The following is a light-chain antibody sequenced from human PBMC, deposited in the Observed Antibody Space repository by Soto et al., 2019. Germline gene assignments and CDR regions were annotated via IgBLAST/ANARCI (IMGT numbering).Light chain of an antibody. CDR3: LQDCTSPRT. CDR1: LGIRTD. J-gene: IGKJ1*01. Sequence: AVQLTQSTASLSASVGDRATITCRAILGIRTDLGWYQQSPGKAPKVLIVGASTLQIGVPSRLSGSGSGTDFHLPLSSLQPQDSATYYCLQDCTSPRTFGQRTKVEIK. V-gene: IGKV1-6*01. CDR2: GAS.